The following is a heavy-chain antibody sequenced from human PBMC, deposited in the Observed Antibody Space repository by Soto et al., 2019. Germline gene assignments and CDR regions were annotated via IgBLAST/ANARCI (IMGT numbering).Heavy chain of an antibody. CDR3: ARESGRVSSSGFDY. D-gene: IGHD6-6*01. CDR1: GGSISSGDYY. J-gene: IGHJ4*02. Sequence: LSLTCTVSGGSISSGDYYWSWIRQPPGKGLEWIGYIYYSGSTYYNPSLKSRVTISVDTSKDQFSLKLSSVTAADTAVYYCARESGRVSSSGFDYWGQGTLVTVSS. CDR2: IYYSGST. V-gene: IGHV4-30-4*01.